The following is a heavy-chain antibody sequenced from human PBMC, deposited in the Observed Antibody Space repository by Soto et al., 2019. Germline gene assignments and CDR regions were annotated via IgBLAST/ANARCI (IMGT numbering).Heavy chain of an antibody. J-gene: IGHJ4*02. D-gene: IGHD4-4*01. CDR3: ARHEIFIGRTVTNFDY. CDR1: GYTFSNYG. V-gene: IGHV1-69*13. Sequence: SVKVSCKASGYTFSNYGISWVRQAPGQGLEWMGGISVIFGTANYAQKLQGRVTITADESTSTAYMELSSLRSEDTAVYYCARHEIFIGRTVTNFDYWGQGTLVTVSS. CDR2: ISVIFGTA.